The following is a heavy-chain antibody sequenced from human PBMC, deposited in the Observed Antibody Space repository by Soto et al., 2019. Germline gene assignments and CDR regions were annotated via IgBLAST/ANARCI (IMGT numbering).Heavy chain of an antibody. Sequence: SQTLSLTCAIFGDSLSSNSAIWNWFRQSPSRGLEWLGRTYYTSKWYNDYAVSVKSRISINPDTSKNQVSLQLNSVAPEDTAVYYCARVYSSGWSFYYGTDVWGQGTTVTVSS. CDR2: TYYTSKWYN. CDR1: GDSLSSNSAI. J-gene: IGHJ6*02. D-gene: IGHD6-19*01. CDR3: ARVYSSGWSFYYGTDV. V-gene: IGHV6-1*01.